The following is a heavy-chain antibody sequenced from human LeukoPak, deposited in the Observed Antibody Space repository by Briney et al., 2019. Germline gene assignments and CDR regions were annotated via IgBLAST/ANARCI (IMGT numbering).Heavy chain of an antibody. CDR1: GGSISGYY. V-gene: IGHV4-34*01. CDR3: ARGRDRSGWGRPGGANYFDY. CDR2: INHSGST. J-gene: IGHJ4*02. D-gene: IGHD3-16*02. Sequence: PSETLSLTCTVSGGSISGYYWSWIRQPPGKGLEWIGEINHSGSTNYNPSLKSRVTISVDTSKNQFSLKLSSVTAADTAVYYCARGRDRSGWGRPGGANYFDYWGQGTLVTVSS.